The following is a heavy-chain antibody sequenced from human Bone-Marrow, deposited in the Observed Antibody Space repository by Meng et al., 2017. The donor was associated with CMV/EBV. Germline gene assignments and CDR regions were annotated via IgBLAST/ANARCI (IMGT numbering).Heavy chain of an antibody. D-gene: IGHD2-2*01. J-gene: IGHJ6*02. CDR2: INPNSGGT. Sequence: ASVKVSCKASGYTFTGYYMHWVRQAPGQGLEWMGWINPNSGGTNYAQKFQGRVTMTRDTSISTAYMELSRPRTDDTAVYYCARTKREYQLLLGYYYYGMDVWGQGTTVTVSS. V-gene: IGHV1-2*02. CDR3: ARTKREYQLLLGYYYYGMDV. CDR1: GYTFTGYY.